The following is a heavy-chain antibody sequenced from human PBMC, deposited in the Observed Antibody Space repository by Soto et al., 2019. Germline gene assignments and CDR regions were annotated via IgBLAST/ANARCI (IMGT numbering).Heavy chain of an antibody. CDR2: ISSGGSGI. V-gene: IGHV3-21*04. D-gene: IGHD7-27*01. J-gene: IGHJ4*02. Sequence: PGGSLRLSCAASGFTFSSSSMSWVRQTPEKGLEWVSSISSGGSGIYYADSLKGRFTMSVDTSKNRVSLNLTSLTAADTAIYYCARANWYSEYWGQGTLVTVSS. CDR3: ARANWYSEY. CDR1: GFTFSSSS.